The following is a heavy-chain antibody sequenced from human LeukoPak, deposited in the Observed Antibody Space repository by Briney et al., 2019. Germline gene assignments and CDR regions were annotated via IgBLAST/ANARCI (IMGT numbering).Heavy chain of an antibody. J-gene: IGHJ3*02. Sequence: SVKVSCKASGGTFSSYAISWVRQAPGQGLEWMGGIIPIFGTANYAQKFQGRVTITTDESTSTAYMELSSLRSEDTAVYYCARLGEGIAARQSAFDIWGQGTMVTVSS. CDR1: GGTFSSYA. V-gene: IGHV1-69*05. CDR2: IIPIFGTA. CDR3: ARLGEGIAARQSAFDI. D-gene: IGHD6-6*01.